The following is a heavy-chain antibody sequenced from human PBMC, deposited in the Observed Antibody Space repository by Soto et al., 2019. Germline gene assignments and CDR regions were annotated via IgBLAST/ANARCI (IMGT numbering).Heavy chain of an antibody. CDR1: GGSISGYY. CDR2: IYYSGST. D-gene: IGHD6-13*01. J-gene: IGHJ5*01. CDR3: ARGFGIVTAGTVGWFDS. Sequence: TLSLTCTVSGGSISGYYWTWIRQPPGKGLEWIGYIYYSGSTNYNPSLKSRVTISLETSKRQFSLKLASVTAADTAVYYCARGFGIVTAGTVGWFDSWGQGAMVTVSS. V-gene: IGHV4-59*01.